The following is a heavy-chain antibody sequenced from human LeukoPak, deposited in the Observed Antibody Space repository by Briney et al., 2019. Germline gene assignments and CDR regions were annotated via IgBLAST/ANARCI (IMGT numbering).Heavy chain of an antibody. CDR2: IYYSGST. Sequence: SETLSLTCTVSGGSISSYYWSWIRQPPGKGLERIGYIYYSGSTNYNPSLKSRVTISVDTSKNQFSLKLSSVTAADTAVYYCAREFYYYDSSGYYYSDYFDYWGQGTLVTVSS. V-gene: IGHV4-59*01. D-gene: IGHD3-22*01. CDR3: AREFYYYDSSGYYYSDYFDY. CDR1: GGSISSYY. J-gene: IGHJ4*02.